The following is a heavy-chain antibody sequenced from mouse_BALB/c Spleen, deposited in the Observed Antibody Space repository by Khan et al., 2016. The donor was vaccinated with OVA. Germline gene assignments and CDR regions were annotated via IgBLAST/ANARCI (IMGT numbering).Heavy chain of an antibody. J-gene: IGHJ3*01. V-gene: IGHV1-4*01. CDR3: VRDGAYHRNDGWFAY. Sequence: QVQLQQSGAELARPGASVKMSCKASGYTFTSYTIHWIKLRPGQGLEWIGFINPSNGYTNYNQKLKDKATLTADKSSTTVYMQLSSLTSDDSAVYNCVRDGAYHRNDGWFAYWGQGTLVTVS. CDR1: GYTFTSYT. CDR2: INPSNGYT. D-gene: IGHD2-14*01.